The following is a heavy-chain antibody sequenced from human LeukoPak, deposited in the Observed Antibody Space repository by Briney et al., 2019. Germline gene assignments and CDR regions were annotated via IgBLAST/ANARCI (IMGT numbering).Heavy chain of an antibody. D-gene: IGHD1-26*01. CDR3: AREWGFSRRLPTVGATGYFQH. J-gene: IGHJ1*01. CDR1: GYTFTGYY. V-gene: IGHV1-2*02. Sequence: ASVKVSCEASGYTFTGYYMHWVRQAPGQGLEWMGWINPNSGGTNYAQKFQGRVTMTRDTSISTAYMELSRLRSDDTAVYYCAREWGFSRRLPTVGATGYFQHWGQGTLVTVSS. CDR2: INPNSGGT.